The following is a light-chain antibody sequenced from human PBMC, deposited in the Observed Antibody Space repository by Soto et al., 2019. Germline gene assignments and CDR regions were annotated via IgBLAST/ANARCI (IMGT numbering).Light chain of an antibody. V-gene: IGKV1-39*01. Sequence: DIPMTQSPSSLSASVGDRVTITCRASQGISNYLNWYQHKPGKAPKLLIYDASSLLSGIPSRFSGTGSGTDFTLTISSLQPEDFATYFCQQSYNIPLTFGGGTTVEIK. CDR1: QGISNY. J-gene: IGKJ4*01. CDR2: DAS. CDR3: QQSYNIPLT.